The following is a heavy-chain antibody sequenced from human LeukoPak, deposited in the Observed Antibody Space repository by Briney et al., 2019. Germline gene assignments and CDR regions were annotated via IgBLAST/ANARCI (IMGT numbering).Heavy chain of an antibody. J-gene: IGHJ4*02. CDR2: FYSGGNT. CDR3: AKLPSSGWLDY. Sequence: PGGSLRLSCAASGFTVSSNYMSWVRQAPGKGLEWVSAFYSGGNTYYTGSVKGRFIISRDSSKNTLYLQMNNLRPEDTAMYYCAKLPSSGWLDYWGQGTLVTVSS. CDR1: GFTVSSNY. V-gene: IGHV3-53*01. D-gene: IGHD6-19*01.